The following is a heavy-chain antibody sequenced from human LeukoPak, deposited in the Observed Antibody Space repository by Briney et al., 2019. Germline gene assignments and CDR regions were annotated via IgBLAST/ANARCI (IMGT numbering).Heavy chain of an antibody. V-gene: IGHV3-30*18. CDR3: AKERAVMGADAFDI. CDR1: GFTFTNYG. Sequence: AGGSLRLSCAASGFTFTNYGMHWVRQAPGKGLEWVAMISYDGRNEYYVDSVKGRFTISRDNSKNTLYLQMNSLRAEDTAVYYCAKERAVMGADAFDIWGQGTMVTVSS. CDR2: ISYDGRNE. D-gene: IGHD3-16*01. J-gene: IGHJ3*02.